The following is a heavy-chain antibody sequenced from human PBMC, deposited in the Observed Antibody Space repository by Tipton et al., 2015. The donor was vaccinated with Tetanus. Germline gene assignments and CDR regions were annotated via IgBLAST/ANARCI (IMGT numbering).Heavy chain of an antibody. Sequence: SLRLSCAASGITINGYWMIWVRQAPGKGLERVANIKEDASEIHYADSVKGRCAVSRDNSKNTVYLQMNSLSAEDTAVYYCARDGDTSGHYGIFDSWGQGTLLIVSS. V-gene: IGHV3-7*01. CDR2: IKEDASEI. CDR3: ARDGDTSGHYGIFDS. J-gene: IGHJ4*02. CDR1: GITINGYW. D-gene: IGHD3-22*01.